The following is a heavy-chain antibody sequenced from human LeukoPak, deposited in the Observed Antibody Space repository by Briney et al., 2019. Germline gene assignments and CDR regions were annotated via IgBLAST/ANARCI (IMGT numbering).Heavy chain of an antibody. CDR2: ISSSSSYI. CDR3: ARDLDHAVAGPFDP. CDR1: GFTFSSYS. Sequence: GSLRLSCAASGFTFSSYSMNWVRQAPGKGLEWVSSISSSSSYIYYADSVKGRSTISRDNAKNSLYLQMNSLRAEDTAVYYCARDLDHAVAGPFDPWGQGTLVTVSS. J-gene: IGHJ5*02. D-gene: IGHD6-19*01. V-gene: IGHV3-21*01.